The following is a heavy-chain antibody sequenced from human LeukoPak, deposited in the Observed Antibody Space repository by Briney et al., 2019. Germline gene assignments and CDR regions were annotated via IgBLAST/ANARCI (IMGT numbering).Heavy chain of an antibody. CDR1: GFTVSSIH. D-gene: IGHD1-26*01. V-gene: IGHV3-53*01. J-gene: IGHJ5*02. Sequence: GGSLRLSCAASGFTVSSIHMVWVRQAPGRGLEWVSVTYTGGNSYYADSVKGRFIISRDISKNTLYLQMNSLRAEDTAVYYCAREESGNWFDPWGQGTLVTVSS. CDR2: TYTGGNS. CDR3: AREESGNWFDP.